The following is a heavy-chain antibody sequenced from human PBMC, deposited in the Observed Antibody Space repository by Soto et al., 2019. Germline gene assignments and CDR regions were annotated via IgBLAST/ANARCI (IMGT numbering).Heavy chain of an antibody. CDR1: GYTFTGYY. CDR3: ARGLAGTSNFYYCYGMDV. D-gene: IGHD1-7*01. CDR2: INPNSGGT. V-gene: IGHV1-2*04. J-gene: IGHJ6*02. Sequence: QVQLVQSGAEVKKPGASVKVSCKASGYTFTGYYMHWVRQAPGQGLEWMGWINPNSGGTNYAQKFQGWVTMTRDTSISTAYMELSRLRSDDTAVYYCARGLAGTSNFYYCYGMDVWGQGTTVTVSS.